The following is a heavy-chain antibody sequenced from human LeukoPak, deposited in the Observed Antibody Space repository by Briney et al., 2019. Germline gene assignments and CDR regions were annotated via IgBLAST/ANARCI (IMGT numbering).Heavy chain of an antibody. CDR3: ARASSSSWDLPVDY. CDR1: GYTFTGYY. CDR2: INPNSGGT. V-gene: IGHV1-2*02. J-gene: IGHJ4*02. Sequence: ASVKVSCKASGYTFTGYYMHWVRQAPGQGLEWMGWINPNSGGTNYAQKFQGRVTMTRDTSISTAYMELSRLRSDDTAVYYCARASSSSWDLPVDYWGQGTVVTVSS. D-gene: IGHD6-13*01.